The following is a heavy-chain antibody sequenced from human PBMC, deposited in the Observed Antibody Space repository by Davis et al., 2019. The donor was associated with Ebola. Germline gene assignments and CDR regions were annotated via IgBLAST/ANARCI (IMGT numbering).Heavy chain of an antibody. CDR2: IIPIFGTA. V-gene: IGHV1-69*13. CDR3: ARVIGSVTAAKGWFDP. J-gene: IGHJ5*02. D-gene: IGHD2-2*01. Sequence: SVQVSCKASGGTFNTYAISWVRQAPGQGLEWMGGIIPIFGTANYAQRFQGRVTITADESRTTAYMELSSLRSEDTAVYYCARVIGSVTAAKGWFDPWGQGTLVTVSS. CDR1: GGTFNTYA.